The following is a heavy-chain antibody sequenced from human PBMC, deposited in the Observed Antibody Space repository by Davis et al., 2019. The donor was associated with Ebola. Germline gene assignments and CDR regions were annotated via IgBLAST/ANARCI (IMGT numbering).Heavy chain of an antibody. CDR2: MNPNSGNT. Sequence: ASVKVSCKASGYTFAGYDINWVRQATGQGLEWMGWMNPNSGNTGYAQKFQGRVTMTRNTSISTAYMELSSLTSEDTAVYYCATDRRSGFDPWGQGTLVTVSS. CDR3: ATDRRSGFDP. V-gene: IGHV1-8*01. CDR1: GYTFAGYD. J-gene: IGHJ5*02.